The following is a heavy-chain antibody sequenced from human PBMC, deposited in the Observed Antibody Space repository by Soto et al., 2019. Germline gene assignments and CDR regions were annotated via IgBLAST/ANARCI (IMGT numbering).Heavy chain of an antibody. CDR1: GYTFTSWD. J-gene: IGHJ4*01. CDR2: MNPRSGNT. CDR3: TASSWTGAGCDC. D-gene: IGHD6-13*01. Sequence: ASVKVSCKASGYTFTSWDVYWVRQAAGQGLEWLGYMNPRSGNTGYEQKFKGRVTMTSDTSISPAYMELSSLTSDDTAVYYCTASSWTGAGCDCWGQGTPVTVSS. V-gene: IGHV1-8*01.